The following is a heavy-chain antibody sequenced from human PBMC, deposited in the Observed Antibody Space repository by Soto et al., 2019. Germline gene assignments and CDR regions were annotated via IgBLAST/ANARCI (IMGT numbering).Heavy chain of an antibody. CDR1: GYSFTSYW. Sequence: LGESLKISCNGSGYSFTSYWISWVRQTPGKGLEWMGRIDPSDSYTNYSPSFQGHVTISADKSISTAYLQWSSLKASDTAMYYCARPVFGELLYHDYWGQGTLVTVSS. V-gene: IGHV5-10-1*01. J-gene: IGHJ4*02. CDR2: IDPSDSYT. CDR3: ARPVFGELLYHDY. D-gene: IGHD3-10*01.